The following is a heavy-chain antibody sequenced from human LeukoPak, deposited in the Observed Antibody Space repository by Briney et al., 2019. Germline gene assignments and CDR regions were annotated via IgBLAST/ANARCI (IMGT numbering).Heavy chain of an antibody. CDR3: ARGPATPTFYGMDV. Sequence: SETLSLTCTVSGGSISSYYWGWIRQPPGKGLEWIGSIYYSGSTYYNPSLKSRVTISVDTSKNQFSLKLSSVTAADTAVYYCARGPATPTFYGMDVWGQGTTVTVSS. D-gene: IGHD2/OR15-2a*01. V-gene: IGHV4-39*01. CDR1: GGSISSYY. CDR2: IYYSGST. J-gene: IGHJ6*02.